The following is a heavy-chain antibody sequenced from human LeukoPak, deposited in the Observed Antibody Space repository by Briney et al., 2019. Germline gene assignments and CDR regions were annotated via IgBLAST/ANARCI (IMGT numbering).Heavy chain of an antibody. CDR2: ISSSSSTI. CDR1: GFTFSSYS. CDR3: ASSHYYYGSGSYYP. D-gene: IGHD3-10*01. V-gene: IGHV3-48*01. J-gene: IGHJ5*02. Sequence: QPGGSLRLSCAASGFTFSSYSMNWVRQAPGKGLEWVSYISSSSSTIYYADSVKGRFTISRDNAKNSLYLQMNSLRAEDTAVYYCASSHYYYGSGSYYPWGQGTLVTVSS.